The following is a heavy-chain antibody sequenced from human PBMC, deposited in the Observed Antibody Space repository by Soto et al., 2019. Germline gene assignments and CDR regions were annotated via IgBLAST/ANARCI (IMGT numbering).Heavy chain of an antibody. CDR1: GGTFSSYA. J-gene: IGHJ3*02. Sequence: ASVKVSCKASGGTFSSYAISWVRQAPGQGLEWMGGIIPIFGIANYAQKFQGRVTITADKSTSTAYMELSSLRSEDTAVYYCARGREIGDPLNLRAFDIWGQGTMVTVSS. CDR2: IIPIFGIA. CDR3: ARGREIGDPLNLRAFDI. V-gene: IGHV1-69*10. D-gene: IGHD3-16*01.